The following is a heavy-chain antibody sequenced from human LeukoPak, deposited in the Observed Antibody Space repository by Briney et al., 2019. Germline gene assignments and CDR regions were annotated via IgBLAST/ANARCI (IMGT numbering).Heavy chain of an antibody. CDR1: GYTFTGYY. CDR3: AREMATIYYGMDV. V-gene: IGHV1-2*02. D-gene: IGHD5-24*01. CDR2: INPNSGGT. Sequence: ASVKVSCKASGYTFTGYYMHWVRQAPGQGLEWMGWINPNSGGTNYAQKFQGRVTMTRDTSTSTVYMELSSLRSEDTAVYYCAREMATIYYGMDVWGQGTTVTVSS. J-gene: IGHJ6*02.